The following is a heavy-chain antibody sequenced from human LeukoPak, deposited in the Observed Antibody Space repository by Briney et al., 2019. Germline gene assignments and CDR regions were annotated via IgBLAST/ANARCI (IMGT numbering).Heavy chain of an antibody. CDR1: GGSISSSSYY. CDR2: IYYSGST. J-gene: IGHJ4*02. V-gene: IGHV4-39*07. D-gene: IGHD6-13*01. Sequence: SSETLSLTCTVSGGSISSSSYYWGWIRQPPGKGLKWIGSIYYSGSTYYNPSLKSRVTISVDTSKNQFSLKLSSVTAADTAVYYCARERYSSSWYGREIDYWGQGTLVTVSS. CDR3: ARERYSSSWYGREIDY.